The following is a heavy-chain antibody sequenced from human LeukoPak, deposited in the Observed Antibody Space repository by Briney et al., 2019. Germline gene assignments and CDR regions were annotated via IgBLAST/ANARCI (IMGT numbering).Heavy chain of an antibody. D-gene: IGHD6-19*01. CDR3: ASDYSSGWYYY. CDR2: IYTSGST. Sequence: PSETLSLTCTVSGGSISSSSYYWGWIRQPAGKGLGWIGRIYTSGSTNYNPSLKSRVTMSVDTSKNQFSLKLSSVTAADTAVYYCASDYSSGWYYYWGQGTLVTVSS. V-gene: IGHV4-61*02. J-gene: IGHJ4*02. CDR1: GGSISSSSYY.